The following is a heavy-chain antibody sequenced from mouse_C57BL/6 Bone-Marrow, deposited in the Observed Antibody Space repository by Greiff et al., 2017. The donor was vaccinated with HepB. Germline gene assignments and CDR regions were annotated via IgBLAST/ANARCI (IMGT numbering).Heavy chain of an antibody. CDR3: ARQGYDGYQGGFAY. V-gene: IGHV5-6*02. CDR1: GFTFSSYG. J-gene: IGHJ3*01. CDR2: ISSGGSYT. D-gene: IGHD2-3*01. Sequence: DVKLVESGGDLVKPGGSLKLSCAASGFTFSSYGMSWVRQTPDKRLEWVATISSGGSYTYYPDSVKGRFTISRDNAKNTLYLQMGSLKSEDTAMYYCARQGYDGYQGGFAYWGQGTLVTVSA.